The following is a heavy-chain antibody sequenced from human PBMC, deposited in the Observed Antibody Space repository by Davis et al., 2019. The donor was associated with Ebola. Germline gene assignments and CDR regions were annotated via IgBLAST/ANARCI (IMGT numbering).Heavy chain of an antibody. CDR2: IYTSGST. CDR1: GGSISSYY. CDR3: AKKNVVVVPAAAPYYYYYMDV. Sequence: PSETLSLTCTVSGGSISSYYWSWIRQPAGKGLEWIGRIYTSGSTNYNPSLKSRVTMSVDTSKNQFSLKLSSVTAADTAVYYCAKKNVVVVPAAAPYYYYYMDVWGKGTTVTVSS. J-gene: IGHJ6*03. V-gene: IGHV4-4*07. D-gene: IGHD2-2*01.